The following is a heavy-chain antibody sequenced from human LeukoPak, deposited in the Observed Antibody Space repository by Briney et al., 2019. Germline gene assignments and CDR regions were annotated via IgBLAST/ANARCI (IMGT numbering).Heavy chain of an antibody. J-gene: IGHJ4*02. V-gene: IGHV4-38-2*01. CDR2: IDHSGST. D-gene: IGHD1-26*01. Sequence: KPSDTLSLTCAVSGYSITSVYYWGWIRPPPGEGLEWIGTIDHSGSTYYNPSLKSRVSLSVDTSKNHFSLNLRSVPAADTAFYYCARNGGYGKFDYWGQGTLVTVSS. CDR1: GYSITSVYY. CDR3: ARNGGYGKFDY.